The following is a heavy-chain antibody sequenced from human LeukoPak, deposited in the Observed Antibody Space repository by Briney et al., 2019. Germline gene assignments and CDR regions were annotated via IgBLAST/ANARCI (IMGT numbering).Heavy chain of an antibody. Sequence: GGSLRLSCAASGFRFSNYAMSWVRQAPGKGLEWVSGIGGSGSSTYYADSVKGRFTISRDNSKNTLYLQMNSLRAEDTAVYYCAKLWFGELGAVYFDYWGQGILVTVSS. D-gene: IGHD3-10*01. J-gene: IGHJ4*02. V-gene: IGHV3-23*01. CDR1: GFRFSNYA. CDR2: IGGSGSST. CDR3: AKLWFGELGAVYFDY.